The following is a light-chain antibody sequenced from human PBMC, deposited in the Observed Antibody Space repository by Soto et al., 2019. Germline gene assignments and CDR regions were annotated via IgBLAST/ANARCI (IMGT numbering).Light chain of an antibody. J-gene: IGLJ1*01. Sequence: QSVLTQPASVSGSPGQSITISCTGTSGDVGAYNFVSWYQQHPGKAPKLIVYHVSDRPSGFSSRFSGSKSGNSASLTISGFHVEDEADYYCSSYAGSDTFVFGTGTKVTVL. CDR1: SGDVGAYNF. CDR2: HVS. V-gene: IGLV2-14*03. CDR3: SSYAGSDTFV.